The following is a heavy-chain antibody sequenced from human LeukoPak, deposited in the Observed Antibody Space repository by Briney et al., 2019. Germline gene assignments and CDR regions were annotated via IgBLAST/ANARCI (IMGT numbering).Heavy chain of an antibody. CDR3: APSQLVYMGLDY. V-gene: IGHV3-23*01. D-gene: IGHD6-13*01. CDR2: ISGSGGST. Sequence: GGSLRLSCAASGFTFSSYAMSWVXXXXXXXXXXVSAISGSGGSTYYADSVKGRFTISRDNSKNTLYLQMNSLRAEDTAVYYCAPSQLVYMGLDYWGQGTLVTVSS. J-gene: IGHJ4*02. CDR1: GFTFSSYA.